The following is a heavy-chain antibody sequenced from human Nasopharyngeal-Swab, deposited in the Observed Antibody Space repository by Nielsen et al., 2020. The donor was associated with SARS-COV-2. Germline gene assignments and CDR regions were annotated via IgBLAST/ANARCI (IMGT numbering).Heavy chain of an antibody. J-gene: IGHJ4*02. CDR2: ISSSSSYI. V-gene: IGHV3-21*01. CDR3: ASGKDFYFDY. Sequence: GGSLRLSCAASGFTSSSYSMNWVRQAPGKGLEWVSSISSSSSYIYYADSVKGRFTISRDNSKNTLYLQMNSLRAEDTAVYYCASGKDFYFDYWGQGTLVTVSS. D-gene: IGHD1-26*01. CDR1: GFTSSSYS.